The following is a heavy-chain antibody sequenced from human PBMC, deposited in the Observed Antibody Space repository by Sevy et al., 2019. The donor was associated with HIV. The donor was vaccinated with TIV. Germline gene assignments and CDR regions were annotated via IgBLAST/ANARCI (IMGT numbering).Heavy chain of an antibody. CDR3: ARDKGGYAPDAFDI. J-gene: IGHJ3*02. V-gene: IGHV1-69*13. D-gene: IGHD5-12*01. CDR1: GGTFSSYA. CDR2: IIPIFGTA. Sequence: ASVKVSCKASGGTFSSYAISWVRQAPGQGLEWMGGIIPIFGTAYYAQKFQGRVTITADESTSTAYMELSSLRSEDTAVYYCARDKGGYAPDAFDIWGQWTMVTVSS.